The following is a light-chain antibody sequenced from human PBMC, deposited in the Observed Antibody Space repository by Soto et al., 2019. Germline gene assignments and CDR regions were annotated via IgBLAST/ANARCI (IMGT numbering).Light chain of an antibody. CDR2: EVS. CDR1: SSDVGGYDY. V-gene: IGLV2-14*01. Sequence: QSALTQPASVSGSPGQSITISCTGTSSDVGGYDYVSWYQHHPGKAPKVMIYEVSNRPSGVSNRFSGSKSGNTASLTISGLQAEDEADYYCTSYTSTTTRVFGTGTKATVL. J-gene: IGLJ1*01. CDR3: TSYTSTTTRV.